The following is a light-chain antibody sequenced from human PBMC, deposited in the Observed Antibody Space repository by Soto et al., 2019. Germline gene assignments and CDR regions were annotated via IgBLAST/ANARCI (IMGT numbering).Light chain of an antibody. CDR2: DAS. CDR3: QQDHSFPLT. CDR1: QDITYW. Sequence: DIQMTQSPSSVSASVGDRVTITCRASQDITYWLAWYQQTPGKVPKVLIYDASSLQGGVPSRFSGSGSGTDFTLTISSRQPEDSATYYCQQDHSFPLTFGGGTKVEIK. J-gene: IGKJ4*01. V-gene: IGKV1D-12*01.